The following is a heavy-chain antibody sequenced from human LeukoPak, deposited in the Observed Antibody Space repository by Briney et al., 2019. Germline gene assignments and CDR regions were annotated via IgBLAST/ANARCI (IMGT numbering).Heavy chain of an antibody. CDR2: IYYSGST. CDR3: ARSPENVLRFLEWSFGAFDI. J-gene: IGHJ3*02. D-gene: IGHD3-3*01. Sequence: SETLSLTCTVSGGSISSYYWSWIRQHPGKGLEWIGYIYYSGSTYYNPSLKSRVTISVDTSKNQFSLKLSSVTAADTAVYYCARSPENVLRFLEWSFGAFDIWGQGTMVTVSS. CDR1: GGSISSYY. V-gene: IGHV4-59*06.